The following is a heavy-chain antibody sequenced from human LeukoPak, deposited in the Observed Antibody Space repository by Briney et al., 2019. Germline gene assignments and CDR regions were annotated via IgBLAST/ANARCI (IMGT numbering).Heavy chain of an antibody. D-gene: IGHD6-13*01. J-gene: IGHJ5*02. Sequence: PSETLSLTCSVSGYSMSSGYYWSWIRQPPGKGLEWIGEINHSGSTNYNPSLKSRVTISVDTSKNQFSLKLSSVTAADTAVYYCAIRAGYSSSWYRGHNWFDPWGQGTLVTVSS. CDR2: INHSGST. CDR1: GYSMSSGYY. V-gene: IGHV4-34*01. CDR3: AIRAGYSSSWYRGHNWFDP.